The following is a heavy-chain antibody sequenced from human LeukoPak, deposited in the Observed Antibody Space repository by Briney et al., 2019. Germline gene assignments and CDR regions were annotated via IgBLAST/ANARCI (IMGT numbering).Heavy chain of an antibody. D-gene: IGHD3-3*01. CDR1: GGSISSSNYY. CDR2: MYYSGST. V-gene: IGHV4-39*01. CDR3: VGRQRTTIFRVVTLLDD. Sequence: SETLSLTCTVSGGSISSSNYYWGWIRQPPGKGLEWIGSMYYSGSTDYNPSLESRVTISVDTSKNQFSLKLSSVTAADTAVYYCVGRQRTTIFRVVTLLDDWGQGTLVTVSS. J-gene: IGHJ4*02.